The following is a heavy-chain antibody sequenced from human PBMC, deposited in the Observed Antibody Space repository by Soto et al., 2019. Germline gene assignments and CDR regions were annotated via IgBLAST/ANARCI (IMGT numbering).Heavy chain of an antibody. CDR3: ALNPGGYSSGRFDY. V-gene: IGHV2-70*01. D-gene: IGHD6-19*01. CDR1: GFSLSTSGMC. Sequence: SGPTLVKPTQTLTLTCTFSGFSLSTSGMCVSWIRQPPGKALEWLALIDWDDDKYYSTSLKTRLTISKDTSKNQVVLTMTNMDPVDTATYYCALNPGGYSSGRFDYWGQGTLVTVSS. J-gene: IGHJ4*02. CDR2: IDWDDDK.